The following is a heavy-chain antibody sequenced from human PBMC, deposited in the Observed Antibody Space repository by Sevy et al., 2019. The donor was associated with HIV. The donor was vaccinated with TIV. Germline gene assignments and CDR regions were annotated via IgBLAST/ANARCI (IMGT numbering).Heavy chain of an antibody. CDR3: ARVSPITQEAFDI. CDR1: GFTFSSYS. CDR2: ISSSSTI. J-gene: IGHJ3*02. V-gene: IGHV3-48*02. D-gene: IGHD3-10*01. Sequence: GGSLRLSCAASGFTFSSYSMNWVRQAPGKGLEWVSYISSSSTIYYADSVKGRFTISRDNAKNSLYLQMNSLRDEDTAVYYCARVSPITQEAFDIWGQGTMVTVSS.